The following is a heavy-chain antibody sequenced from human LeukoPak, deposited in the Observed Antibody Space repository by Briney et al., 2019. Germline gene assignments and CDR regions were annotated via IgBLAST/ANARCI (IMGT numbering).Heavy chain of an antibody. Sequence: GGSLRFSCAASGFTFSHFWMSWVRQAPGKGLEWVATMNQDGSERYYVDSVKGRCTISRDNAKNSLYLQINNLRAEDTAVYYCASGRYRENFDYWGQGTLITVSS. CDR1: GFTFSHFW. CDR2: MNQDGSER. D-gene: IGHD3-16*02. V-gene: IGHV3-7*01. CDR3: ASGRYRENFDY. J-gene: IGHJ4*02.